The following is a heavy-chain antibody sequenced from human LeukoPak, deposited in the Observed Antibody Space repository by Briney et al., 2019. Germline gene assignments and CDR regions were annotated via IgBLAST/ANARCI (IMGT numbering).Heavy chain of an antibody. V-gene: IGHV4-4*02. J-gene: IGHJ5*02. Sequence: PSGTLSLTCAVSGGSISSSNWWSWVRQPPGEGLEWIGEIYHSGSTNYNPSLKSRVTISVDTSKNQFSLKLTSVTAADTAVYFCARGGYYGSGNDFRFDPWGQGTLVTVSS. D-gene: IGHD3-10*01. CDR3: ARGGYYGSGNDFRFDP. CDR2: IYHSGST. CDR1: GGSISSSNW.